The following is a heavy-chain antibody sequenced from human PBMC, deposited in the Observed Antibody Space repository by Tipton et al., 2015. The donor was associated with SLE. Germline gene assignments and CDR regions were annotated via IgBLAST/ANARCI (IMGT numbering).Heavy chain of an antibody. Sequence: GSLRLSCAASGFTFSTYSMNWVRQAPGKGLEWVSYISSSSSTIHYTDSVKGRFTISRDNGNNSLYLQMTSLRAEDTAVYYCARDPQAPGYFDYWGQGTLVTVSS. CDR3: ARDPQAPGYFDY. CDR1: GFTFSTYS. CDR2: ISSSSSTI. J-gene: IGHJ4*02. V-gene: IGHV3-48*01.